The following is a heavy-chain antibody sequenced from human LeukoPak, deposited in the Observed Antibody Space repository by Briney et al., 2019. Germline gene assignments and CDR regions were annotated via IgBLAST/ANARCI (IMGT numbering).Heavy chain of an antibody. D-gene: IGHD3-10*01. Sequence: ASVKVSCKVSGYTLTELSMHWVRQAPGKGLEWMGGFDPEDGETIYAQKFQGRVTMTEDTSTDTAYMEPSSLRSEDTAVYYCASFPRSMVRGLNMEPMDYWGQGTLVTVSS. CDR2: FDPEDGET. CDR1: GYTLTELS. V-gene: IGHV1-24*01. CDR3: ASFPRSMVRGLNMEPMDY. J-gene: IGHJ4*01.